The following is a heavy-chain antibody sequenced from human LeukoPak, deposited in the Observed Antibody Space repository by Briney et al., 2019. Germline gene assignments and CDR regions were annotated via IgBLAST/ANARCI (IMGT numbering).Heavy chain of an antibody. Sequence: SETLSLTCAVYGGSFSGYYWSWIRQPPGKGLEWIGEINHSGSTNYNPSLKSRVTISVDTSKNQLSLKLSSVTAADTAVYYCARHGDSLGYWGQGTLVTVSS. CDR1: GGSFSGYY. CDR3: ARHGDSLGY. CDR2: INHSGST. V-gene: IGHV4-34*01. J-gene: IGHJ4*02. D-gene: IGHD4-17*01.